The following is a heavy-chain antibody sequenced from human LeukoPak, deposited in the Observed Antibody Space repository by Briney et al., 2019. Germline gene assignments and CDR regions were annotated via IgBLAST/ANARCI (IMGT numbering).Heavy chain of an antibody. D-gene: IGHD3-10*01. CDR3: ARLRWARGGRCSFDY. CDR2: VNPDGSNT. V-gene: IGHV5-51*01. CDR1: GYIFTTHW. J-gene: IGHJ4*02. Sequence: KNGESLKISCKGSGYIFTTHWIGWVRQLPGKGLEWMGIVNPDGSNTIYSPSFQGQVTISVDKSITTAYRQWNSLKASDTAVYYGARLRWARGGRCSFDYWGRGALVTVSS.